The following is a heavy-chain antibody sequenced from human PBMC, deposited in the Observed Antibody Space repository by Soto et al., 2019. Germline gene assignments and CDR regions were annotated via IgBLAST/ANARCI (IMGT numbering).Heavy chain of an antibody. J-gene: IGHJ3*01. V-gene: IGHV3-53*01. Sequence: DVQLVESGGGLIQPGGSLRLSCAAFGLTVSGKKYMAWVRQAPGKGLEWVSALYDLDGTYYADSVKGRFTTSGDSSQTNVYLQMNSLRPADTAVYYCASWHLQEHAYDVWGQGTTVTVSS. CDR2: LYDLDGT. CDR1: GLTVSGKKY. CDR3: ASWHLQEHAYDV. D-gene: IGHD4-4*01.